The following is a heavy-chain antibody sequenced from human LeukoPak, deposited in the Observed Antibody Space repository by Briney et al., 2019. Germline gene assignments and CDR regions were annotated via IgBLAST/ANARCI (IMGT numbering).Heavy chain of an antibody. V-gene: IGHV4-59*12. CDR3: AREGGPYRPLDY. CDR2: IYYSGST. CDR1: GGSISSYY. J-gene: IGHJ4*02. Sequence: SETLSLTCTVSGGSISSYYWSWIRQPPGKGLEWIGHIYYSGSTNYNPSLKSRVTISIDTSKKQFSLNLSSVTAADTAVYYCAREGGPYRPLDYSGQGTLVTVSS.